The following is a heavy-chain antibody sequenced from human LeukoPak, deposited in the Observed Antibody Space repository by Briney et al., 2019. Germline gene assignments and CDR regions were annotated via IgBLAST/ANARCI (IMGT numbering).Heavy chain of an antibody. D-gene: IGHD1-26*01. J-gene: IGHJ4*02. CDR1: GGSISSYY. V-gene: IGHV4-59*04. CDR2: IYYTGST. Sequence: PSETLSLTCAVYGGSISSYYWSWIRQPPGKGLEWIGYIYYTGSTYYNASLQSRVTISIDMSKNQFSLRLNSVTAADTAMYYCVKSGGYGLIDYWGQGTLVTVSS. CDR3: VKSGGYGLIDY.